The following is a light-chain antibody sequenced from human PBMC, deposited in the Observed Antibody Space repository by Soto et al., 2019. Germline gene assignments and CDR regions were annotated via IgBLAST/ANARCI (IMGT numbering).Light chain of an antibody. CDR1: QSVSSSY. CDR3: QEYDSSPLT. V-gene: IGKV3-20*01. CDR2: GAS. J-gene: IGKJ4*01. Sequence: EIVLTQSPGTLSLSPGERATLSCRASQSVSSSYLAWYQQKPGQAPRLLIYGASSRATGIPDRFSGSGSGTDLTLTISRLEPEDFAVYYCQEYDSSPLTFGGGTKVAIK.